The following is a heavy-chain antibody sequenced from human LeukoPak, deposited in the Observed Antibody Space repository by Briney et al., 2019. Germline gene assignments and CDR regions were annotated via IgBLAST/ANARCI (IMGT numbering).Heavy chain of an antibody. D-gene: IGHD3-22*01. J-gene: IGHJ4*02. CDR3: ARAPTYYYDSSGYHFDY. CDR1: GGSFSGYY. Sequence: SETLSLTCAVYGGSFSGYYWSWIRQPPGKGLEWIGEINHSGSTNYNPSLKSRVTISVDTSTNQFSLKLSSVTAADTAVYYCARAPTYYYDSSGYHFDYWGQGTLVTVSS. CDR2: INHSGST. V-gene: IGHV4-34*01.